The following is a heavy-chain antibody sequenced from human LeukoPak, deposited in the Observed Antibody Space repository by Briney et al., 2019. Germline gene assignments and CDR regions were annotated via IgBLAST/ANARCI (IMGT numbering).Heavy chain of an antibody. V-gene: IGHV3-11*04. CDR1: GFSASDFY. D-gene: IGHD1-1*01. Sequence: PGGSLRLSCAASGFSASDFYMTWIRQSPGTGLEWISYMSVTGRTIYYANSVRGRFTISRDNNKNALDLQMNSLGSDDTAVYSCARVVSTSGKFYMDVWGTGTTVTVSS. CDR3: ARVVSTSGKFYMDV. J-gene: IGHJ6*03. CDR2: MSVTGRTI.